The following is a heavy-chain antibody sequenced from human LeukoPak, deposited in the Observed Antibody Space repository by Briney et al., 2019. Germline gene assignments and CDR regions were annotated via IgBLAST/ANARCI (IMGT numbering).Heavy chain of an antibody. Sequence: SQTLSLTCTVSGGSISSGDCYWTWIRQPPGQGLEWLGYICYSGTTYYNPSRRGPISIAMPTSKNSLTLKSVTVTATATSVYYCARDWGEFENYFDSCGQGTLVTVSS. CDR3: ARDWGEFENYFDS. J-gene: IGHJ4*02. CDR1: GGSISSGDCY. V-gene: IGHV4-30-4*08. CDR2: ICYSGTT. D-gene: IGHD3-16*01.